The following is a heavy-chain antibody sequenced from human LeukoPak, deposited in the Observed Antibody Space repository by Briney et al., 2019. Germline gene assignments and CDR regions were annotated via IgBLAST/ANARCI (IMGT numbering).Heavy chain of an antibody. V-gene: IGHV4-34*01. CDR1: GGSFSGYY. CDR3: ARAHIVVVPAASQTSWFDP. D-gene: IGHD2-2*01. J-gene: IGHJ5*02. CDR2: INHSGST. Sequence: PSETLSLTCAVYGGSFSGYYWSWIRQPPGKGLEWIGEINHSGSTNYNPSLKSRVTISVDTSKNQFSLKLSSVTAADTAVYYCARAHIVVVPAASQTSWFDPWGQGTLVTVSP.